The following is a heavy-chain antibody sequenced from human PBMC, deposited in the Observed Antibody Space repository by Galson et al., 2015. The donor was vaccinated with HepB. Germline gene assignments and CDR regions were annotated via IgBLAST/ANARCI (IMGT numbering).Heavy chain of an antibody. V-gene: IGHV5-51*03. Sequence: QSGAEVKKPGESLKISCKGSGYSFTSYWIGWVRQMPGKGLEWMGLIYPGDSDTRYSPSFQGQVTISADKSISTAYLQWSSLKASDTAMYYCARLPPTPQLERLVPYFDYWGQGTLVTVSS. CDR3: ARLPPTPQLERLVPYFDY. CDR2: IYPGDSDT. J-gene: IGHJ4*02. CDR1: GYSFTSYW. D-gene: IGHD1-1*01.